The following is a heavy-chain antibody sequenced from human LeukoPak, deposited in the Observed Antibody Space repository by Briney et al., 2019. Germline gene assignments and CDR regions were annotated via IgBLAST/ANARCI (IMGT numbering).Heavy chain of an antibody. D-gene: IGHD2-2*01. Sequence: SETLSLTCTVSGGSISSNVHYWGWIRQPPGKGLEWIGSIYYSGNTYYNPSLKSRVIVSVDTSKNQFSLKLSSVTAADTAVYYCAREFCSSTSCSSNWFDPWGQGTLVTVSS. V-gene: IGHV4-39*02. CDR1: GGSISSNVHY. CDR3: AREFCSSTSCSSNWFDP. J-gene: IGHJ5*02. CDR2: IYYSGNT.